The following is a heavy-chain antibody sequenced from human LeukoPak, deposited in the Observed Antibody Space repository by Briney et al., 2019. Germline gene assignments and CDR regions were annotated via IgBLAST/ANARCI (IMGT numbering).Heavy chain of an antibody. CDR3: ARSRKYYYGSGALYYGMDV. CDR2: IYYSGST. J-gene: IGHJ6*02. D-gene: IGHD3-10*01. Sequence: SETLSLTCTVSGGSISSSSYYWGWIRQPPGTGLEWIGSIYYSGSTYYNPSLKSRVTISVDTSKNQFSLKLSSVTAADTAVYYCARSRKYYYGSGALYYGMDVWGQGTTVTVSS. V-gene: IGHV4-39*07. CDR1: GGSISSSSYY.